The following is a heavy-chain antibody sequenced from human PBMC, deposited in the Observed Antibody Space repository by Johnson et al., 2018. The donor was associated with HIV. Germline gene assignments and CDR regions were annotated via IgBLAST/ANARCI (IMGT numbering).Heavy chain of an antibody. CDR1: GFTFSSYD. J-gene: IGHJ3*02. CDR2: IGTDGDT. D-gene: IGHD2-15*01. CDR3: ARACSGGTCYRNGWAFDI. V-gene: IGHV3-13*01. Sequence: MQLVESGGGLVQPGGSLRLSCAASGFTFSSYDMHWVRQATGKGLEWVSAIGTDGDTYYPDYEKGRFTMSRDNTNNTVYLQMNSLRVEDTAVYYCARACSGGTCYRNGWAFDIWGQGTMVTVSS.